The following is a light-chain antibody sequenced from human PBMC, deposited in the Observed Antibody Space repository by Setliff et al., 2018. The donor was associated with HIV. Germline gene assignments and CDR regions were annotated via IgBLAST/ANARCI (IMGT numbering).Light chain of an antibody. CDR3: CSFTTTSALV. CDR2: DVS. CDR1: TSDIGAFKY. V-gene: IGLV2-14*03. Sequence: GSLGQSITISCTGTTSDIGAFKYVSWYQQHSGKAPKLIIYDVSDRPSRVSNRFSGSKSGKVASLTISGLQGEDEANYFCCSFTTTSALVFGGGTKVTVL. J-gene: IGLJ2*01.